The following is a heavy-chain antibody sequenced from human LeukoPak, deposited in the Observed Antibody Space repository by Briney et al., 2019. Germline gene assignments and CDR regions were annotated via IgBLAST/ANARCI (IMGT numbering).Heavy chain of an antibody. CDR1: GGSISSGSYY. CDR3: ARGDGDPYSFDY. Sequence: SETLSLTCTVSGGSISSGSYYWSWLRQPAGKGLEWIGRIYTSGSTNYNPSLKSLVTISVDASKNQFSLKLSSVTAADTAVYYCARGDGDPYSFDYWGQGTLVTVSS. D-gene: IGHD4-17*01. CDR2: IYTSGST. J-gene: IGHJ4*02. V-gene: IGHV4-61*02.